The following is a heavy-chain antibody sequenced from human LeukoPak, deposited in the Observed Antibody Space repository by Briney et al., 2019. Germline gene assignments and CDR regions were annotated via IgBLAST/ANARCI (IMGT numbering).Heavy chain of an antibody. CDR3: ARDHEFPYDSSGYFMGLYYYYYMDV. Sequence: TGGSLRLSCAASGFTFNSYSMNWFRQAPGKGLEWVSYISSSSSTIYYADSVKGRFTISRDNAKNSLYLQMDSLRAEDTAVYYCARDHEFPYDSSGYFMGLYYYYYMDVWGKGTTVTVSS. CDR2: ISSSSSTI. CDR1: GFTFNSYS. D-gene: IGHD3-22*01. V-gene: IGHV3-48*01. J-gene: IGHJ6*03.